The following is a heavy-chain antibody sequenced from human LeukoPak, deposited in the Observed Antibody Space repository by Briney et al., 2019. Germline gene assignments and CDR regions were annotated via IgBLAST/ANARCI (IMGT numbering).Heavy chain of an antibody. CDR3: ARDLSGNWFDP. CDR2: IRTSTSYT. Sequence: GRSLRLSCAASGFTFSDYYMSWIRQAPGKGLEWVSSIRTSTSYTNYAHSVKGRFTISRDNAKNSLYPQMNSLRADDTALYFCARDLSGNWFDPWGQGTPVTVSS. V-gene: IGHV3-11*06. J-gene: IGHJ5*02. D-gene: IGHD6-25*01. CDR1: GFTFSDYY.